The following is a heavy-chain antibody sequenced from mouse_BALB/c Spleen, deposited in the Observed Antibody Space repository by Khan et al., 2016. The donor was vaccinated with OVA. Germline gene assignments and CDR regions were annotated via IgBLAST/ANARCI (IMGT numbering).Heavy chain of an antibody. Sequence: QVQLKESGTELLKPGASVKISCKATGYTFSSYLIEWIKQRSGHGLEWIGEILPGSDSPNYNERFMGKATFTADTSSNTAYMQLSSLPFEDSAVXYCARQGGGYFSWFAYWGQGTLVTVSA. CDR1: GYTFSSYL. V-gene: IGHV1-9*01. J-gene: IGHJ3*01. CDR2: ILPGSDSP. CDR3: ARQGGGYFSWFAY. D-gene: IGHD2-3*01.